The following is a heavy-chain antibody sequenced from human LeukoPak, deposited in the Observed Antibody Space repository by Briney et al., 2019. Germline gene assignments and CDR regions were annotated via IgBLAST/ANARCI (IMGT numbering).Heavy chain of an antibody. CDR1: GYTFTSYD. V-gene: IGHV1-18*01. J-gene: IGHJ4*02. CDR2: VSASNGHT. CDR3: ARDHWNSDREFAF. Sequence: ASVKVSCKASGYTFTSYDINWVRQAPGEGLEWVGWVSASNGHTNYAQKFKGRVTMTTDTSTTTAFMDLRSLTSDDTAVYYCARDHWNSDREFAFWGQGTLVTVSS. D-gene: IGHD1/OR15-1a*01.